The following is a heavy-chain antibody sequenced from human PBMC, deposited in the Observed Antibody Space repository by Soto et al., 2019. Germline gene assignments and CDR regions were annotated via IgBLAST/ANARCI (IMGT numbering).Heavy chain of an antibody. CDR2: INPNSGGT. Sequence: ASVKVSCKASGYTFTGYYMHWVRQAPGQGLEWMGWINPNSGGTNYAQKFQGWVTMTRDTSISTAYMELSRLRSDDTAVYYCARGGADRSSTSSTGLYYYYGMDVWGQGTTVTVSS. CDR3: ARGGADRSSTSSTGLYYYYGMDV. J-gene: IGHJ6*02. CDR1: GYTFTGYY. D-gene: IGHD2-2*01. V-gene: IGHV1-2*04.